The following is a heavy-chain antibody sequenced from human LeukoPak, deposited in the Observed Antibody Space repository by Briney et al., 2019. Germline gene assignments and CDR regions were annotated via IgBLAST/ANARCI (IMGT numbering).Heavy chain of an antibody. CDR2: ISAYNGNT. CDR1: GYPFDNFG. Sequence: PGAAVKVSCKASGYPFDNFGLTWVRQAPGQGREWMGWISAYNGNTHYAQKFRGRLTLTTETSTSTAYLELRSLKSDDTAVYYCARDRVGGDLTGVSLYWGQGTLVTVSS. J-gene: IGHJ4*01. V-gene: IGHV1-18*01. D-gene: IGHD4-17*01. CDR3: ARDRVGGDLTGVSLY.